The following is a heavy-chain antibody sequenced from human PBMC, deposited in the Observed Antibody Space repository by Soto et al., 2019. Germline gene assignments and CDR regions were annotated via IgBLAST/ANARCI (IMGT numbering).Heavy chain of an antibody. V-gene: IGHV4-34*01. CDR3: ARGGYDFWSGYPRRAYGMDV. Sequence: SETLSLTCAVYCGSFSGYYWSWIRQPPGKGLEWIGEINHSGSTNYNPSLKSRVTISVDTSENQFSLKLSSVTAADTAVYYCARGGYDFWSGYPRRAYGMDVWGQGTTVTVSS. D-gene: IGHD3-3*01. CDR1: CGSFSGYY. CDR2: INHSGST. J-gene: IGHJ6*02.